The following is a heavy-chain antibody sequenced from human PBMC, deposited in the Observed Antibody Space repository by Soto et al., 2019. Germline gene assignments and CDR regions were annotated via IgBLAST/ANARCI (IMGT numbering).Heavy chain of an antibody. CDR3: ARAVLMVYASHNWFDP. Sequence: SETLSLTCAVYGGSFSGYYWSWIRQPPGEGLEWIGEINHSGSTNYNPSLKSRVTISVDTSKNQFSLKLSSVTAADTAVYYCARAVLMVYASHNWFDPWGQGNLVTVSS. J-gene: IGHJ5*02. V-gene: IGHV4-34*01. D-gene: IGHD2-8*01. CDR2: INHSGST. CDR1: GGSFSGYY.